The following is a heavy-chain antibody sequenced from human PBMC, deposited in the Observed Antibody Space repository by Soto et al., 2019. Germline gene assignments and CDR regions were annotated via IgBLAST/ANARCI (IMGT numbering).Heavy chain of an antibody. V-gene: IGHV4-39*01. CDR2: IYYSGST. CDR1: GGSISSSSYY. D-gene: IGHD2-15*01. Sequence: QLQLQESGPGLVKPSETLSLTRTVSGGSISSSSYYWGWIRQPPGKGLEWIGSIYYSGSTYYNPSLRSRVTISVDTSKNQFSLKLSSVCAADTAVYYCARHTPAISISDHWGQGTLVTVSS. J-gene: IGHJ4*02. CDR3: ARHTPAISISDH.